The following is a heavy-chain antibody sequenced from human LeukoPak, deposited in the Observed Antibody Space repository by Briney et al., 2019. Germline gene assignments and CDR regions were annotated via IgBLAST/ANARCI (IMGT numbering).Heavy chain of an antibody. V-gene: IGHV3-23*01. CDR2: IRGDGVTT. CDR3: AKDSRGYMDV. Sequence: GGSLRLSCAASGFTFSSHGMNWVRQAPGKGLEWVSGIRGDGVTTYYADSVKGRFTISRDNSKNTLYLQMNSLRAEDTAVYYCAKDSRGYMDVWGKGTTVTVSS. D-gene: IGHD3-10*01. J-gene: IGHJ6*03. CDR1: GFTFSSHG.